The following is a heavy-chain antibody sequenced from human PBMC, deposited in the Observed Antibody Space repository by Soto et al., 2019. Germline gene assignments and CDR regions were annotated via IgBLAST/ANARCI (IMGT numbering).Heavy chain of an antibody. CDR2: ITPMFGIA. CDR1: GGSFSNYA. CDR3: ASARHHSGFED. J-gene: IGHJ4*02. Sequence: QVHLVQSGAEVKKPGSSVRVSCKASGGSFSNYAVTWVRQAPGQRLEWMGGITPMFGIANYAQKFQGRVTLTADESTGTAYMELSSLRSDDTATYYCASARHHSGFEDWGQGTLVTVSS. D-gene: IGHD2-15*01. V-gene: IGHV1-69*01.